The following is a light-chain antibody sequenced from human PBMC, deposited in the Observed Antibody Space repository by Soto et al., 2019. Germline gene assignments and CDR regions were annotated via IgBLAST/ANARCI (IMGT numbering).Light chain of an antibody. CDR3: HQYYSYPKT. Sequence: DIQMSQSPSTLSASVGDSVTITCRASQNIRNLLAWYQQKPGKAPNPLIYDASSLKSGVPSRFSGSGSGTEFTLTISSLQPDDFATYFCHQYYSYPKTFGQGTKVEIK. CDR2: DAS. J-gene: IGKJ1*01. V-gene: IGKV1-5*01. CDR1: QNIRNL.